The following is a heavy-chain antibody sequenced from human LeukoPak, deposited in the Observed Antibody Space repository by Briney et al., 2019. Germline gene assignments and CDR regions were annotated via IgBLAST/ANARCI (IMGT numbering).Heavy chain of an antibody. CDR1: GGSISSGTYY. V-gene: IGHV4-39*01. D-gene: IGHD6-6*01. CDR2: IYYSGST. CDR3: ARGRSALFNFWFDP. Sequence: SETLSLTCIVSGGSISSGTYYWGWIRQPPGKGLEWIGSIYYSGSTYYNPSLKSRVTISVDTSKNQFSLKLSSVTAADTAVYYCARGRSALFNFWFDPWGQGTLVTVSS. J-gene: IGHJ5*02.